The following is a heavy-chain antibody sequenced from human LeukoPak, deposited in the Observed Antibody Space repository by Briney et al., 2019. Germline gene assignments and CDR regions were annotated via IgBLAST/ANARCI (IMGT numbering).Heavy chain of an antibody. Sequence: ASVKVSCKASGYTFTSYGISWVRQAPGQGLEWMGWISAYSGNTNYAQKLQGRVTMTTDTSTSTAYMELRSLRSDDTAVYYCARGNCSGGSCYSVLDYYYGMDVWGQGTTVTVSS. CDR3: ARGNCSGGSCYSVLDYYYGMDV. J-gene: IGHJ6*02. D-gene: IGHD2-15*01. CDR2: ISAYSGNT. CDR1: GYTFTSYG. V-gene: IGHV1-18*01.